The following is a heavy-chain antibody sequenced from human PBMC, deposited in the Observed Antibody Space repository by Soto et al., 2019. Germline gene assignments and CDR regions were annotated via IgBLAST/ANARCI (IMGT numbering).Heavy chain of an antibody. CDR1: VDSVSGNSAA. Sequence: PSQTLSLTCAISVDSVSGNSAAGNWIGQSPSRGLEWLGRAYYRSRWYNDYAVSVKSRITVTPDTSKNQFSLHLNSVTPEDTAVYYCASEFPYYVSSDSYLDYWGQGALVTVSS. CDR3: ASEFPYYVSSDSYLDY. V-gene: IGHV6-1*01. D-gene: IGHD3-16*01. J-gene: IGHJ4*02. CDR2: AYYRSRWYN.